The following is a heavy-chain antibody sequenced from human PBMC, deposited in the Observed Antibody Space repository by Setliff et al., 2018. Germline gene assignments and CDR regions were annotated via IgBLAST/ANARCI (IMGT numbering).Heavy chain of an antibody. CDR2: IYYRGTT. D-gene: IGHD2-15*01. V-gene: IGHV4-59*08. Sequence: PSETLSLTCTVSGGFIRDYYWNWIRQSPGKGLEWIGYIYYRGTTNYNSSLKSRVTTSIDTSKNQFSLKLSSVTAADTAVYYCARARYCSGGRCYWTWLDSWAQGTLVTVSS. CDR3: ARARYCSGGRCYWTWLDS. CDR1: GGFIRDYY. J-gene: IGHJ5*01.